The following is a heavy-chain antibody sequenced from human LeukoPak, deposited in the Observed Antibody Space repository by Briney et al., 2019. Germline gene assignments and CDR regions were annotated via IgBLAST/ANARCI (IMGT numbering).Heavy chain of an antibody. V-gene: IGHV1-2*02. J-gene: IGHJ4*02. CDR1: GYTFTGYY. CDR3: ARGVRDMITFGGATDY. CDR2: INPNSGGT. D-gene: IGHD3-16*01. Sequence: GASVKVSCKASGYTFTGYYMHWVRQAPGQGLEWMGWINPNSGGTNYAQKFQGRVTMTRDTSISTAYMELSRLRSDDTAVYYCARGVRDMITFGGATDYWGQGTLVTVSS.